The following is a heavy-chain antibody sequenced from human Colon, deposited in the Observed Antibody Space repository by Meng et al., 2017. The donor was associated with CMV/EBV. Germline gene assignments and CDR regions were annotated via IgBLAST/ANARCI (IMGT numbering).Heavy chain of an antibody. CDR2: IKQDGSEK. V-gene: IGHV3-7*01. J-gene: IGHJ6*02. CDR3: ARDFAPGGDGMDV. Sequence: GESLKISCAASGFTFSSYWMSWVRQAPGKGLEWVANIKQDGSEKYYVDSVKGRFTISRDNAKNSLYLQMNGLRAEDTAVYYCARDFAPGGDGMDVWGQGTTVTVSS. CDR1: GFTFSSYW. D-gene: IGHD3-16*01.